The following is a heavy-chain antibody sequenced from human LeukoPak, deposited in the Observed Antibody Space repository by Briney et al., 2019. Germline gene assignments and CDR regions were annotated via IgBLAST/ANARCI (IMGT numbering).Heavy chain of an antibody. CDR3: ASTDSITGTTSSWFDP. Sequence: ASVKVSFKASGYTFTRYDINWVRQATGQGREWMGWMNPTSGNTGYAQKFQGRVTMTRNTSISTAYMELSSLRSEDTAVYYCASTDSITGTTSSWFDPWGQGTLVTVSS. CDR2: MNPTSGNT. CDR1: GYTFTRYD. J-gene: IGHJ5*02. V-gene: IGHV1-8*01. D-gene: IGHD1-7*01.